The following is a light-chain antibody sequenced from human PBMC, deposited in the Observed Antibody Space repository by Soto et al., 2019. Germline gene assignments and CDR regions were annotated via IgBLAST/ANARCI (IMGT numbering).Light chain of an antibody. CDR1: QSVSSNY. CDR2: GAS. V-gene: IGKV3-20*01. Sequence: EIVLTQSPGTLSLSPGERATLSCRASQSVSSNYLAWYQQKPGQAPRLLIYGASSRATGIPDRFSGIGSGTDFTLTISRLEPEEFAVYYCQQYGSSPPWTFGQGTKVEFK. CDR3: QQYGSSPPWT. J-gene: IGKJ1*01.